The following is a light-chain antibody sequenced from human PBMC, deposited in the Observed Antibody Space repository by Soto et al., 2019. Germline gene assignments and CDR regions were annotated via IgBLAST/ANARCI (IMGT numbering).Light chain of an antibody. CDR3: QQYNRYWT. CDR2: DAS. J-gene: IGKJ1*01. V-gene: IGKV1-5*01. CDR1: QSVIRY. Sequence: DIQMTQSPSTLSPSVGDRVTITCRASQSVIRYLAWYQHKPGKAPKLLIYDASRLESGVPSRFSGSGYGTEFTLTISSLQPDDIATYYCQQYNRYWTFGQGTKVDIK.